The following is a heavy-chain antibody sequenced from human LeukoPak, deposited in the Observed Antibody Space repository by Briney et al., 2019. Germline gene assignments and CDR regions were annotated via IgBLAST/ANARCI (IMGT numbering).Heavy chain of an antibody. CDR3: AKAPDSYGPYYFDY. V-gene: IGHV3-30*18. D-gene: IGHD5-18*01. CDR2: ISYDGSNK. J-gene: IGHJ4*02. CDR1: GFTFSSYG. Sequence: PGRSLRLSCAASGFTFSSYGMHWVRQAPGKGLEWVAVISYDGSNKYYADSVKGRFTISRDNSKNTLYLQMNSLRAEDTAVYYCAKAPDSYGPYYFDYWGQGTLVTVSS.